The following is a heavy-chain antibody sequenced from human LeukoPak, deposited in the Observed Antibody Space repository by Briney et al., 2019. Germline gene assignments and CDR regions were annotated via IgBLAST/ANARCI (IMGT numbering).Heavy chain of an antibody. J-gene: IGHJ4*02. V-gene: IGHV4-34*01. CDR1: GGSFSGYY. CDR2: INHSGST. D-gene: IGHD2-21*02. CDR3: ARVQDCGGDCYPSYFDY. Sequence: SETLSLTCAVYGGSFSGYYWSWIRQPPGKGPEWIGEINHSGSTNYNPSLKSRVTISVDTSKNQFSLKLSSVTAADTAVYYCARVQDCGGDCYPSYFDYWGQGTLVTVSS.